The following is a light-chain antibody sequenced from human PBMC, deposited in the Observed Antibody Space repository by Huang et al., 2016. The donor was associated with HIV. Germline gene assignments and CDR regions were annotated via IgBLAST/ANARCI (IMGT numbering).Light chain of an antibody. CDR3: QQSYSTPT. J-gene: IGKJ2*01. CDR1: QSISRS. Sequence: DIQMTQSPSSLSASVGDRVTITCRASQSISRSLDWYQQKPGKAPKLLIYAASSLQSGVQSRFSGSGSRTDFTLTISSLQPEDFATYYCQQSYSTPTFGQGTKLEIK. V-gene: IGKV1-39*01. CDR2: AAS.